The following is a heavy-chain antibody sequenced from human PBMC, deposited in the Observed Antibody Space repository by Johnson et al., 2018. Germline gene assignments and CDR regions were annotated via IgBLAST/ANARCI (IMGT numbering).Heavy chain of an antibody. CDR3: ARDRHWKGIGVVITTSDAFDI. CDR2: INPSGGST. Sequence: QVQLVESGAEVKKPGASVKVSCKASGYTFTSYYMHWVRQAPGQGLEWMGIINPSGGSTTYAQKFQGRVTMTRDTSTRTVYMEVSSLRSDDTAVYYCARDRHWKGIGVVITTSDAFDIWGQGTMVTVSS. V-gene: IGHV1-46*01. D-gene: IGHD3-22*01. J-gene: IGHJ3*02. CDR1: GYTFTSYY.